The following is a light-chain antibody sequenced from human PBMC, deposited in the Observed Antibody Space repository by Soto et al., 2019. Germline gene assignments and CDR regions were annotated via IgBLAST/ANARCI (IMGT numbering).Light chain of an antibody. CDR2: DAS. CDR3: QQYNNWPLN. V-gene: IGKV3D-15*01. J-gene: IGKJ4*01. Sequence: EIVLTQSPGTPSLSPGEKATITCRASQSVSSYLAWYQQKPGQAPRLLIYDASTTATGFPARFSGGGFGTEFTLTINSLQSEDFAVYYCQQYNNWPLNFGGGTKVDIK. CDR1: QSVSSY.